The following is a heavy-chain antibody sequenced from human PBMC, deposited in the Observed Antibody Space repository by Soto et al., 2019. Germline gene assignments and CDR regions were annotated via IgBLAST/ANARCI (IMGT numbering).Heavy chain of an antibody. CDR1: GYTFTSYG. Sequence: QVQLVQSGAEVKKPGASVKVSCKASGYTFTSYGISWVRQAPGQGLEWMGWISAYNGNTNYAQTLQGRVTMTTDTPTSTPSMALGGLSFGDTPVISFPNGVPPCLIWCQGTLLTVSS. D-gene: IGHD2-15*01. V-gene: IGHV1-18*01. CDR3: PNGVPPCLI. J-gene: IGHJ4*02. CDR2: ISAYNGNT.